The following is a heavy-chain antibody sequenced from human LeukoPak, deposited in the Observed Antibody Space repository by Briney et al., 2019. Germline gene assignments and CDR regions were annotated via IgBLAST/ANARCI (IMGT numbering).Heavy chain of an antibody. CDR1: GYTFTSYD. CDR3: ARYSSSWYVRSGWFDP. V-gene: IGHV1-8*01. Sequence: GASVKVSCKASGYTFTSYDINWVRQATGQGLEWMGWMNLNSGNTGYAQKFQGRVTMTRNTSISTAYMELSSLRSEDTAVYYCARYSSSWYVRSGWFDPWGQGTLVTVSS. J-gene: IGHJ5*02. CDR2: MNLNSGNT. D-gene: IGHD6-13*01.